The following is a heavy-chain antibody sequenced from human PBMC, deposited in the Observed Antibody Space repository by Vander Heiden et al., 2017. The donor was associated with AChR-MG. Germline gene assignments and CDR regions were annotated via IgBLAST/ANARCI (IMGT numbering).Heavy chain of an antibody. CDR1: GGSFSGYY. V-gene: IGHV4-34*01. Sequence: QVQLQQWGAGLLKPSETLSLTCAVYGGSFSGYYWSWIRQPPGKGLEWIGEINHSGSTNYNPSLKSRVTISVDTSKNQFSLKLSSVTAADTAVYYCARVRIVVVPAAYYYYYYGMDVWGQGTTVTVSS. J-gene: IGHJ6*02. D-gene: IGHD2-2*01. CDR2: INHSGST. CDR3: ARVRIVVVPAAYYYYYYGMDV.